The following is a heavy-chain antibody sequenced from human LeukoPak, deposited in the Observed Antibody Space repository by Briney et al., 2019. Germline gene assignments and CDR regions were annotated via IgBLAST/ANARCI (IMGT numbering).Heavy chain of an antibody. CDR1: GYTFTGYY. Sequence: ASVKGSCKASGYTFTGYYMQWVRQAPGQGVEWVGRINTNSGATDYAQNFQGRVTMTRYTSISTVYMELRSLKSNDTAVYYCARQGSLGTWFDPWGQGTLVTVSS. D-gene: IGHD7-27*01. J-gene: IGHJ5*02. CDR2: INTNSGAT. V-gene: IGHV1-2*06. CDR3: ARQGSLGTWFDP.